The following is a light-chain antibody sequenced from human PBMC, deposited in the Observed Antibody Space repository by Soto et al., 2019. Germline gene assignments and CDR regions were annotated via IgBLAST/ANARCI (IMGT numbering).Light chain of an antibody. CDR2: AAS. J-gene: IGKJ1*01. CDR1: QGISNY. V-gene: IGKV1-27*01. Sequence: DIQMTQSPSSLSASVGDRVTITCRASQGISNYLAWYQQKPGKVPKLLIYAASTLQSGFPSRFSGSGSVTDFTLTISSLQPEDVATYYCQKYNSAPRTFGQGTKVEIK. CDR3: QKYNSAPRT.